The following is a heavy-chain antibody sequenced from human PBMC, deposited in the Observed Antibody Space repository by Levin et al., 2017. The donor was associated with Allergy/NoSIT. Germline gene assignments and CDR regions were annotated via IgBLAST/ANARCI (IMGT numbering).Heavy chain of an antibody. CDR1: GFTFGSYW. Sequence: HPGGSLRLSCAASGFTFGSYWMNWVRQAPGKGLEWVASIKQDGSEKFYVDSVKGRFTISRDNAKNSLYLQMNSLRAEDTAVYYCARYSGNYHSFEDWGQGTLVTVSS. V-gene: IGHV3-7*01. CDR2: IKQDGSEK. CDR3: ARYSGNYHSFED. J-gene: IGHJ4*02. D-gene: IGHD1-26*01.